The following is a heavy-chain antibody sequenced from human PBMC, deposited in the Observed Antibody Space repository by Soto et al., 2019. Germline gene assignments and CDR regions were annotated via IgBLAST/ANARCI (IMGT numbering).Heavy chain of an antibody. Sequence: ASVKVSCKASGGTFSSYTISWVRQAPGQGLEWMGRIIPILGIANYAQKFQGRVTITADKSTSSAYMERSSLRSEDTAVYYCARDLDGDYYAFDIWGQGTMVTVSS. V-gene: IGHV1-69*04. J-gene: IGHJ3*02. CDR1: GGTFSSYT. CDR3: ARDLDGDYYAFDI. CDR2: IIPILGIA. D-gene: IGHD7-27*01.